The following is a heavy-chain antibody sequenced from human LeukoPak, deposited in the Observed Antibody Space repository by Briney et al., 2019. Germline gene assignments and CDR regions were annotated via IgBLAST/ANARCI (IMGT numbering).Heavy chain of an antibody. J-gene: IGHJ6*04. CDR3: AELGITMIGGV. Sequence: PGGSLRLSCAASGFIFCAFGMSWVRQATGKGLEWVAFIRYDGSDKFQSDSVKGRFTISRDNAKNSLYLQMNSLRAEDTAVYYCAELGITMIGGVWGEGTTVTISS. D-gene: IGHD3-10*02. V-gene: IGHV3-30*02. CDR1: GFIFCAFG. CDR2: IRYDGSDK.